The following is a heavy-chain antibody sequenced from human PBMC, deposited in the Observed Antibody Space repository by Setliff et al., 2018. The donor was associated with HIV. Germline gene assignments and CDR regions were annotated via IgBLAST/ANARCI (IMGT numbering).Heavy chain of an antibody. J-gene: IGHJ6*03. CDR2: IYSSGTK. CDR1: GVTSGDYY. V-gene: IGHV4-31*03. CDR3: ARGFCSGGSCHPNFYHYMDV. Sequence: PSETLSLTCTFSGVTSGDYYWTWIRQHPVKGLEWIGYIYSSGTKYYNPSLKSRLAISLDTSKNQFSLNLKSVTAADAAVYYCARGFCSGGSCHPNFYHYMDVWGKGTTVTVSS. D-gene: IGHD2-15*01.